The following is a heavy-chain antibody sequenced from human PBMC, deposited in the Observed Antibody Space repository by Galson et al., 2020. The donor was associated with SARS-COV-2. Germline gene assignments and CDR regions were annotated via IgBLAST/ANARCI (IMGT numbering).Heavy chain of an antibody. CDR2: INPSGGST. CDR1: GYTFTSYY. J-gene: IGHJ5*02. Sequence: ASVKVSCKASGYTFTSYYMHWVRQAPGQGLEWMGIINPSGGSTSYAQKFQGRVTMTRDTSTSTVYMELSSLRSEDTAVYYCARELPFIYCSGGSCSANWFDPWGQGTLVTVSA. V-gene: IGHV1-46*01. D-gene: IGHD2-15*01. CDR3: ARELPFIYCSGGSCSANWFDP.